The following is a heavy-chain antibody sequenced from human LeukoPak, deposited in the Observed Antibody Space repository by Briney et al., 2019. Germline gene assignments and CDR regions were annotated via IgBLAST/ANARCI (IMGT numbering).Heavy chain of an antibody. D-gene: IGHD1-14*01. J-gene: IGHJ6*03. V-gene: IGHV1-8*03. CDR1: GYTFTSYD. CDR2: MNPNSGNT. Sequence: ASVKVSCKASGYTFTSYDINWVRQATGQGLEWMGWMNPNSGNTGYAQKFQGRVTITRNTSISTAYMELSSLRSKDTAVYYCARGVFAGSTEYYYYMDVWGKGTTVTVSS. CDR3: ARGVFAGSTEYYYYMDV.